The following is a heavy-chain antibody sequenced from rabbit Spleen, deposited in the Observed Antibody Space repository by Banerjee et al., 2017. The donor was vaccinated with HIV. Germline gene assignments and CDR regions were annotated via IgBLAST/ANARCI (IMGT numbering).Heavy chain of an antibody. J-gene: IGHJ4*02. CDR1: GIDLSKYE. D-gene: IGHD4-1*01. CDR3: ARGWEGGPYN. V-gene: IGHV1S69*01. Sequence: QSLEESGGRLVTPGTPLTLTCTVSGIDLSKYEVAWVRQAPGEGLEWIGTIYASGNTYYASWAKGRFTISKTSTTVDLKITSPTTEDTATYFCARGWEGGPYNWGPGTLVTVS. CDR2: IYASGNT.